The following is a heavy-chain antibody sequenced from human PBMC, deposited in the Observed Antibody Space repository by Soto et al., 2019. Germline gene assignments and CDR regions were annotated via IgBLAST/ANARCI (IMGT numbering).Heavy chain of an antibody. J-gene: IGHJ6*02. V-gene: IGHV5-51*01. CDR2: IYPGDSDT. CDR1: GYSFTSYW. D-gene: IGHD3-22*01. CDR3: ARLSSDYYDSSGYYPYYYFAMDV. Sequence: GESLKISCKGSGYSFTSYWIGWVRQMPGKGLEWMGIIYPGDSDTRYSPSFQGQATISADKSISTAYLQWSSLEASDTAMYYCARLSSDYYDSSGYYPYYYFAMDVWGQGTTVTVSS.